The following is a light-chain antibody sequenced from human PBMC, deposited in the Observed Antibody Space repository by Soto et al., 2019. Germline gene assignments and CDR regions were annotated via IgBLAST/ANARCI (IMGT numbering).Light chain of an antibody. J-gene: IGLJ1*01. Sequence: QSVLTQPASVSGSPGQSITISCTGTSSDVGGYNYVSWYQQLPGKAPKLMIYDVSTRPSGVSNRFSGSKSGNTASLTISGLQAEDEADYYCTSYTSTSTYVFGTGTKLTDL. CDR1: SSDVGGYNY. V-gene: IGLV2-14*01. CDR3: TSYTSTSTYV. CDR2: DVS.